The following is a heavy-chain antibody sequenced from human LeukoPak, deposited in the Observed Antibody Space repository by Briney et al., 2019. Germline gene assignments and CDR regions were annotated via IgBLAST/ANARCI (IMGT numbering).Heavy chain of an antibody. D-gene: IGHD6-19*01. CDR2: IEQDGSEK. Sequence: GGSLRLSCAASGFTFSNYWMSWVRQAPGKGLEWVANIEQDGSEKYYVDSVKGRFTISRDNAKNSLYLQMNSLRAEDTAVYYCARSQWLALDAFDIWGLGTMVTVSS. CDR1: GFTFSNYW. CDR3: ARSQWLALDAFDI. J-gene: IGHJ3*02. V-gene: IGHV3-7*01.